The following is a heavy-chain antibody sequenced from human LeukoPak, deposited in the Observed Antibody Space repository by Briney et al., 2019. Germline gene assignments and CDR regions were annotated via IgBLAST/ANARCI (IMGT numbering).Heavy chain of an antibody. J-gene: IGHJ4*02. CDR2: FDPEDGET. D-gene: IGHD3-10*01. CDR3: ATALFSLRVRGVIPVFDY. Sequence: ASVKVSCKVSGYTLTELSMHWVRQAPGKGLEWMGGFDPEDGETIYAQKFQGRVTMTEDTSTDTAYMELSSLRSEDTAVYYCATALFSLRVRGVIPVFDYWGQGTLVTVSS. V-gene: IGHV1-24*01. CDR1: GYTLTELS.